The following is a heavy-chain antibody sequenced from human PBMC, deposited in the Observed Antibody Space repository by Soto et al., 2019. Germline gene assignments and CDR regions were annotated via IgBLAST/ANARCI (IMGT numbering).Heavy chain of an antibody. Sequence: QVQLQESGPGLVKPSETLSLTCTVSGDSITSTGYYWAWIRLPPGKGLEWIGSIHHSGSAYYNPSLTGGVTMSRGISTHHGSRGVSSVTAADTAVYYCAGRVDTAMVREAFDYWGQGTLVAVS. CDR1: GDSITSTGYY. D-gene: IGHD5-18*01. J-gene: IGHJ4*02. CDR3: AGRVDTAMVREAFDY. V-gene: IGHV4-39*01. CDR2: IHHSGSA.